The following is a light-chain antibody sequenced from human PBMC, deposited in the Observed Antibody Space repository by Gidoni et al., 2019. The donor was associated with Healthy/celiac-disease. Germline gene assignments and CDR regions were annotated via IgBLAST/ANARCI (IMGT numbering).Light chain of an antibody. Sequence: DLQINPSPSSLSASVGDRVTITCRASQSISSYLNWYQQKPGKAPKLLIYAASSLQSGGPSRFSGSGSGTDFTLTISSLQPEDFATYYCQQSYSTRLTFGGGTKVEIK. J-gene: IGKJ4*01. V-gene: IGKV1-39*01. CDR2: AAS. CDR1: QSISSY. CDR3: QQSYSTRLT.